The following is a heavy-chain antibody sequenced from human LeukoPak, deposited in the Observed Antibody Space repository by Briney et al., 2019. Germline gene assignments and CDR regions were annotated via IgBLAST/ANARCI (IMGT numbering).Heavy chain of an antibody. D-gene: IGHD6-19*01. CDR1: GFTFSSFG. V-gene: IGHV3-30*02. CDR2: IRFDGSNK. Sequence: PGGSLRLSCGASGFTFSSFGMHWVRQAPGKGLEWVAFIRFDGSNKYYADSVKGRFTISRDNSKNTLYLQMNSLRAEDTAVYYCARGSFGYSSGWYLHYYYYMDVWGKGTTVTVSS. J-gene: IGHJ6*03. CDR3: ARGSFGYSSGWYLHYYYYMDV.